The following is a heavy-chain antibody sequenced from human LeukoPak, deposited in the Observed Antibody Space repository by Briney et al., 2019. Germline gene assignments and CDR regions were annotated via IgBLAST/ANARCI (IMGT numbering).Heavy chain of an antibody. V-gene: IGHV3-33*06. D-gene: IGHD6-25*01. J-gene: IGHJ4*02. CDR3: AKRGSAWDLDY. Sequence: PGRSLRLSCAASGFTFSSYGMHWVRQAPGKGLEWVAVIWYDGSNKYYADSVKVRFTISRDNSQNTLYLQLNSLRAEDTAVYYCAKRGSAWDLDYWGQGTLVTVSS. CDR2: IWYDGSNK. CDR1: GFTFSSYG.